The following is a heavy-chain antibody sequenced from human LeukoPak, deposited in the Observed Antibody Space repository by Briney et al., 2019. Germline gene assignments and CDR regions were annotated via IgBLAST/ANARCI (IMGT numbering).Heavy chain of an antibody. V-gene: IGHV4-34*01. CDR2: IDHSGGT. CDR1: GGSFSDYF. J-gene: IGHJ4*02. CDR3: ARRIAASGKGDLDY. Sequence: PSETLSLTCAVFGGSFSDYFWSWIRQPPGKGLEWIGEIDHSGGTNYNPSLKSRVTISVDTSKNQFSLKPNSVTAADTAVYYCARRIAASGKGDLDYWGQGTPVTVSS. D-gene: IGHD6-13*01.